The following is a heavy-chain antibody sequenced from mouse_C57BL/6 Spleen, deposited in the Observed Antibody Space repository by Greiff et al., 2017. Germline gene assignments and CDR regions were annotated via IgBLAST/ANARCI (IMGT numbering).Heavy chain of an antibody. CDR1: GYTFTSYW. D-gene: IGHD1-1*01. J-gene: IGHJ1*03. V-gene: IGHV1-52*01. Sequence: QVQLQQPGAELVRPGSSVKLSCKASGYTFTSYWMHWVKQRPIQGLEWIGNIDPSDSETHYNQKFKDKATLTVDKSSSTAYMQLSSLTSEDSAVYYCARLEITTVVATDWYFDVWGTGTTVTVSS. CDR3: ARLEITTVVATDWYFDV. CDR2: IDPSDSET.